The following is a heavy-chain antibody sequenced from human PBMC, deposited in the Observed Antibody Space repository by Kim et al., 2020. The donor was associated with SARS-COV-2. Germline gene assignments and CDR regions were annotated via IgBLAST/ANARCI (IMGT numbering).Heavy chain of an antibody. J-gene: IGHJ4*02. Sequence: PGGSLRLSCIASGFTFSTYAMTWVRQAPGKGLEWVSSITGTGGITYKADSVKGRFTISRDNSKNTLYLQMDSLRAEDTAIYYCARKLGPDYWGQGTLVTVSS. CDR1: GFTFSTYA. CDR3: ARKLGPDY. CDR2: ITGTGGIT. V-gene: IGHV3-23*01. D-gene: IGHD1-26*01.